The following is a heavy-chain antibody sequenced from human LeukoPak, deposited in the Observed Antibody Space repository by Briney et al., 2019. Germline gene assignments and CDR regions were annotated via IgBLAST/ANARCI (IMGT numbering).Heavy chain of an antibody. V-gene: IGHV3-9*01. CDR3: ASPAAGTEAGGDY. CDR2: ISWNSGAI. D-gene: IGHD6-13*01. Sequence: PGRSLRLSCAASGFTFDGYAMHWVRQAPGKGLEWVSGISWNSGAIGYADSVTGRFTISRDNAKNSLYLQMNSLRAEDTALYYCASPAAGTEAGGDYWGQGTMVTVSS. CDR1: GFTFDGYA. J-gene: IGHJ3*01.